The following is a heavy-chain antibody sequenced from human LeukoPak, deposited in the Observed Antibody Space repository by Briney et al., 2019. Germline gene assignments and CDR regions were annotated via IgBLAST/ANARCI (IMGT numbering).Heavy chain of an antibody. D-gene: IGHD3-16*01. V-gene: IGHV3-30-3*01. CDR3: AREELGSSLGFDP. Sequence: PGGSLRLSCAASGFTFSNAWMSWVRQAPGKGLEWVAVISFDGSNKYYADSVKGRFTISSDNSKNTLYLQMNSLRAEDTAVYYCAREELGSSLGFDPWGQGTLVTVSS. J-gene: IGHJ5*02. CDR1: GFTFSNAW. CDR2: ISFDGSNK.